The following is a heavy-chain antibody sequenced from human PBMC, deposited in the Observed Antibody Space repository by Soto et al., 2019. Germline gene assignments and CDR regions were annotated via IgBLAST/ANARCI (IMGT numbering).Heavy chain of an antibody. CDR2: FDPEDGET. J-gene: IGHJ4*02. CDR3: ATYERIMITFGGVTAPS. CDR1: GYTLTELS. D-gene: IGHD3-16*01. Sequence: ASVKVSCKVSGYTLTELSMHWVRQAPGKGLEWMGGFDPEDGETIYAQKFQGRVTMTEDTSTDTAYMELSSLRSEDTAVYYCATYERIMITFGGVTAPSWGQGTLVTDSS. V-gene: IGHV1-24*01.